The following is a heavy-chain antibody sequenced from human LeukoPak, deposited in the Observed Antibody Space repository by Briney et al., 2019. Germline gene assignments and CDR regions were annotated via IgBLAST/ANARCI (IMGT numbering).Heavy chain of an antibody. V-gene: IGHV1-8*01. CDR1: GYTFTSYD. D-gene: IGHD2-2*01. J-gene: IGHJ6*02. CDR3: ARGPSIVVVLYYYYYGMDV. CDR2: MNPNSGNT. Sequence: ASVKVSCKASGYTFTSYDINWVRQATGQGLEWMGWMNPNSGNTGYAQKFQGRVTMTRNTSISTAYMELSSLRSEDTAVYYCARGPSIVVVLYYYYYGMDVWGQGTLVTVSS.